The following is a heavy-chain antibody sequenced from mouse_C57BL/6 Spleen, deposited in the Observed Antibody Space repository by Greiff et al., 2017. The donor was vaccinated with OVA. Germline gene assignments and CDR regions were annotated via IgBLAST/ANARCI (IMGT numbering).Heavy chain of an antibody. CDR3: AREDFYAMDY. CDR1: GFNIKDYY. CDR2: IAPEDGAT. V-gene: IGHV14-2*01. Sequence: VQLQQSGAELVKPGASVKLSCTASGFNIKDYYMHWVKQRPEQGLEWIGWIAPEDGATKYAPKFQGKATITADTSSNTAYLQLSSLTSEDTAVYYCAREDFYAMDYWGQGTSVTVSS. J-gene: IGHJ4*01.